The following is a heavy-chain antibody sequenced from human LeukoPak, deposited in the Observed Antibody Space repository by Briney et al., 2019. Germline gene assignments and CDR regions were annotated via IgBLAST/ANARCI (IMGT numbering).Heavy chain of an antibody. CDR1: GGSISSFY. Sequence: SQTLSLTCTLSGGSISSFYWSWIRQPPGKGLECIGYMYYGGSANYNPSLKSRVITSLDTSKNQFSLKLNSVTTADTAVYYGVTGRYSYGWYDHWGQGILVTVSS. CDR3: VTGRYSYGWYDH. V-gene: IGHV4-59*13. J-gene: IGHJ5*02. CDR2: MYYGGSA. D-gene: IGHD1-26*01.